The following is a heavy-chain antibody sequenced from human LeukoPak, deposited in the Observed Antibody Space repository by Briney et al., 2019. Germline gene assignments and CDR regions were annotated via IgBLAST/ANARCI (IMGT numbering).Heavy chain of an antibody. D-gene: IGHD3-3*01. J-gene: IGHJ3*02. CDR1: GYTFTGYY. CDR2: INPNGGGT. CDR3: ASVLEGAGAFDI. V-gene: IGHV1-2*02. Sequence: ASVKVSCKASGYTFTGYYMHWVRQAPGQGLEWMGWINPNGGGTNYAQKFQGRVTMTRDTSISTAYMELSRLRSDDTAVYYCASVLEGAGAFDIWGQGTMVTVSS.